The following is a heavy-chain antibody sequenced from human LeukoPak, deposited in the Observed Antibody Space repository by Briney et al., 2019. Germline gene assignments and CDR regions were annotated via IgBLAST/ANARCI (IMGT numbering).Heavy chain of an antibody. J-gene: IGHJ3*02. CDR2: ASYRSKWYY. V-gene: IGHV6-1*01. Sequence: SQTLSLTCVISGDSVSKDNAAWNWIRQSPSRGLERLARASYRSKWYYDYAVSVKSRMSINTDTSKNQFTLQVNSVIPEDTAMYYCVGCSGGSCHSGAFEIWGQGTMITVSS. D-gene: IGHD2-15*01. CDR3: VGCSGGSCHSGAFEI. CDR1: GDSVSKDNAA.